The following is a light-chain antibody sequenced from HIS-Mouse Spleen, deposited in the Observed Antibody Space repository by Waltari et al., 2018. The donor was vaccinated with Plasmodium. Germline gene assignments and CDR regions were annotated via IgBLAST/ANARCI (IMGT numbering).Light chain of an antibody. J-gene: IGKJ1*01. V-gene: IGKV1-39*01. Sequence: DIQMTQSPSSLSASVADRVTITCRANKSISSSLNWYQQKPGKAPKLLIYAASSVQSGVPSRVSGSGSETDFTLTISSLQPEDFATYYCQQNYNTWTFGQGTKVEIK. CDR1: KSISSS. CDR3: QQNYNTWT. CDR2: AAS.